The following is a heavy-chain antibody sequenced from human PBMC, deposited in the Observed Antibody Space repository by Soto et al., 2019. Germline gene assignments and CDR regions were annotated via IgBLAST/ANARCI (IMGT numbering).Heavy chain of an antibody. V-gene: IGHV4-59*01. CDR3: ARHKGGTMVRGVTPAPFDY. CDR2: IYYSGST. D-gene: IGHD3-10*01. CDR1: GGSISSYY. J-gene: IGHJ4*02. Sequence: SETLSLTCTVSGGSISSYYWSWIRQPPGKGLEWIGYIYYSGSTNYNPSLKSRVTISVDTSKNQFSLKLSSVTAADTAVYYCARHKGGTMVRGVTPAPFDYWGQGPLVTVSS.